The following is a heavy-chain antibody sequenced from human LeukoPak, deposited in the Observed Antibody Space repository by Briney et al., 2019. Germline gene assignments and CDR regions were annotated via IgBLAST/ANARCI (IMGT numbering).Heavy chain of an antibody. CDR2: IYYSGST. V-gene: IGHV4-39*01. CDR1: GGSISSSSHN. Sequence: SETVSLTCIVSGGSISSSSHNWGWIRQPPGKGLEWIGSIYYSGSTYYNPSLKSRLTISVDTSKNQFSLKLSSVTAADTAVYYCARGKMVRGAYYYYYYYGMDVWGQGTTVTVSS. J-gene: IGHJ6*02. D-gene: IGHD3-10*01. CDR3: ARGKMVRGAYYYYYYYGMDV.